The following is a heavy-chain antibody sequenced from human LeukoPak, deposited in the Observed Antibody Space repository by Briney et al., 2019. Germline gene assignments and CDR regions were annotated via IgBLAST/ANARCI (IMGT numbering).Heavy chain of an antibody. J-gene: IGHJ6*02. CDR1: GFTFITYA. Sequence: QPGGSLRLSCAAPGFTFITYAMSWVRQAPGKGLEWVSAISGSGGSTYHADSVKGRFTISRDNSKNTLYLQMNSLGAEDTAVYYCAKDLQWGDYYYGMDVWGQGTTVTVSS. CDR2: ISGSGGST. V-gene: IGHV3-23*01. CDR3: AKDLQWGDYYYGMDV. D-gene: IGHD1-26*01.